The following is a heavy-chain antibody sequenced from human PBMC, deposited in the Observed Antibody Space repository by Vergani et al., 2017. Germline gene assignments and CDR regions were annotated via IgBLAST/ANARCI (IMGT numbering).Heavy chain of an antibody. CDR3: AKGSHYDFWSGYYYVDY. CDR1: GFTFSSYS. Sequence: EVQLVESGGGLVKPGGSLRLSCAASGFTFSSYSMSWVRQAPGKGLEWVSVISNGGGNTYYADSVKGRFTISRDNSKNTLYLQMNSLRAEDTAVYYCAKGSHYDFWSGYYYVDYWGQGTLVTVSS. J-gene: IGHJ4*02. D-gene: IGHD3-3*01. V-gene: IGHV3-23*04. CDR2: ISNGGGNT.